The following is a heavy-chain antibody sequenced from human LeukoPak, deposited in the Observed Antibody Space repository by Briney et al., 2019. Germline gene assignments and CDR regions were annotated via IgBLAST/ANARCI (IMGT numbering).Heavy chain of an antibody. Sequence: SETLSLSCTVSGGSFSSSSNYWGWLRPPPGKGLEWIGSIYYGGSTYYNPSLKSRVTISVNTSKNQFSLKLMSVTDAATAVYYCARLGVAAGLDYWGQGTLVTVSS. CDR2: IYYGGST. V-gene: IGHV4-39*01. CDR1: GGSFSSSSNY. J-gene: IGHJ4*02. CDR3: ARLGVAAGLDY. D-gene: IGHD2-15*01.